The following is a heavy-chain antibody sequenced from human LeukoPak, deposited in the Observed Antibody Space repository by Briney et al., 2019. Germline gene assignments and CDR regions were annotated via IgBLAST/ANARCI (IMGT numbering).Heavy chain of an antibody. J-gene: IGHJ6*03. V-gene: IGHV3-23*01. CDR1: GFTFSNYG. Sequence: GGSLRLSCAVSGFTFSNYGMSWVRQAPGKGLEWVSTTSGSGGRTYYADSVKGRFTISRDNSKNTLHLQMNSLRAEDTAVYYCAKDDSGSYYPYYYYMDVWGKGTTVTISS. CDR2: TSGSGGRT. CDR3: AKDDSGSYYPYYYYMDV. D-gene: IGHD1-26*01.